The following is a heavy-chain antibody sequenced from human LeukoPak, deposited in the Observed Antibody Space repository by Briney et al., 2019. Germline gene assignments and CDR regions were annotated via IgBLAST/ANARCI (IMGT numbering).Heavy chain of an antibody. V-gene: IGHV3-30*01. D-gene: IGHD5-18*01. CDR1: GFTFSTYA. Sequence: GGSLRLSCAASGFTFSTYAMHWVRQAPGKGLEWVAFISDDGSIKYYADSVKGRFTISRDNSKNTLYLQMNSLRAEDTAVYYCARRLLAGITSPFDYWGQGTLVTASS. CDR3: ARRLLAGITSPFDY. J-gene: IGHJ4*02. CDR2: ISDDGSIK.